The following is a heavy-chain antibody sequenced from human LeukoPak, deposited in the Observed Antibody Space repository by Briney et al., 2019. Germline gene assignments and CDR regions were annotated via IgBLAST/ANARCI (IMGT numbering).Heavy chain of an antibody. D-gene: IGHD4-17*01. J-gene: IGHJ4*02. Sequence: GGSLRLSCAASGLTFSSYGMHWVRQAPGKGREYVSAISSNGGSTYYANSVKGRFTISRDNSKNTLYLQMGSLRAEDMAVYYCVSSDYGDYGSFDYWGQGTLVTVSS. CDR2: ISSNGGST. CDR3: VSSDYGDYGSFDY. V-gene: IGHV3-64*01. CDR1: GLTFSSYG.